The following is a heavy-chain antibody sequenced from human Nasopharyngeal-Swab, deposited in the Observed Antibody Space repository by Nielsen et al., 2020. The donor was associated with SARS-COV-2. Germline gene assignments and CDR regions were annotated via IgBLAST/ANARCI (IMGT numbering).Heavy chain of an antibody. CDR3: ARGGWLRRSYYYSYYYMDV. V-gene: IGHV1-69*10. CDR2: IIPIIDVA. D-gene: IGHD5-12*01. J-gene: IGHJ6*03. CDR1: GGTFSSYA. Sequence: SVKVSCKASGGTFSSYAISGVRQAPGQRLEWMGGIIPIIDVAKYGQKFQGRVAITADKSKSTAYMELRSLRSDETGVYYCARGGWLRRSYYYSYYYMDVWGKGTTVSVSS.